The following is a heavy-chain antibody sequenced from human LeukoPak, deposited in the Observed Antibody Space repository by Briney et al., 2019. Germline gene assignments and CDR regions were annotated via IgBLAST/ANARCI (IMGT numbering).Heavy chain of an antibody. V-gene: IGHV3-53*01. D-gene: IGHD6-13*01. Sequence: LGGSLRLSCAASGFTVSDNYMSWVRQAPGKGLEWVSVMYSRGDTYYANSVKGRFTFSRDISKNTLYLQMNGLRNEDTAMYYCARDAPQVPAAGVLASWGQGTLVIVSS. CDR1: GFTVSDNY. J-gene: IGHJ5*02. CDR3: ARDAPQVPAAGVLAS. CDR2: MYSRGDT.